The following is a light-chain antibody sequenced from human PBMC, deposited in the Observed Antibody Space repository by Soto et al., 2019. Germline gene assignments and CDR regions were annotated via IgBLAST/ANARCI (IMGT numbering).Light chain of an antibody. CDR2: SNS. CDR1: SSNIGGNT. CDR3: ATWDDGLSAYV. J-gene: IGLJ1*01. V-gene: IGLV1-44*01. Sequence: QSVLTQPPSASGTPGQRVTFSCSGSSSNIGGNTVSWFQHLPRTAPKLLIFSNSQRPSGVPDRFSGAKSGTPASLAISGLQSEDEANYYCATWDDGLSAYVFGTGTKVTVL.